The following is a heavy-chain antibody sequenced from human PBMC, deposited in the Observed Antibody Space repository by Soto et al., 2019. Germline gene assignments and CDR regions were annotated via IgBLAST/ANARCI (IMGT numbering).Heavy chain of an antibody. D-gene: IGHD5-18*01. CDR3: ARLLDTADSAY. V-gene: IGHV1-69*02. Sequence: QIQLVQSGAEVKKPGSSVKVSCKASGGTFSSYTISWVRQAPGQGLEWMGRIIPILGIANYAQKFQGRVTITADKSTSTAYMELSSLRSEGTAMYYCARLLDTADSAYLGQGTLVTVSS. J-gene: IGHJ4*02. CDR1: GGTFSSYT. CDR2: IIPILGIA.